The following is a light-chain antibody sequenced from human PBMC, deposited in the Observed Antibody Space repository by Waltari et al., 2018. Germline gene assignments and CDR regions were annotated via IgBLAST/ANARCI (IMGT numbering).Light chain of an antibody. V-gene: IGLV2-18*02. CDR2: EVS. Sequence: QSALTQPPSVSGSPGQSVTLSCTGTSSDVGSYNRVSWYQQPPDTAPKLIIYEVSERPSGVPDRFSGSKSANTAFLTISGLQAEDEADYFCSSYTSSSTWIFGTGTKVTVL. J-gene: IGLJ1*01. CDR3: SSYTSSSTWI. CDR1: SSDVGSYNR.